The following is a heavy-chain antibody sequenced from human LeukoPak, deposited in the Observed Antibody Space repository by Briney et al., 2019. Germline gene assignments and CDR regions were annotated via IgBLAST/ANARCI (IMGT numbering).Heavy chain of an antibody. Sequence: SETLSLTCAVSGGSILSTNWWSWVRQPPGRGLEWIGEVHLSGASNYNPSLKSRVDMSIDKSRNQLSLELTSVTAADTAIYYCARESGAFSPFGFWGQGTLVTVSS. D-gene: IGHD1-26*01. V-gene: IGHV4-4*02. CDR2: VHLSGAS. CDR1: GGSILSTNW. J-gene: IGHJ4*02. CDR3: ARESGAFSPFGF.